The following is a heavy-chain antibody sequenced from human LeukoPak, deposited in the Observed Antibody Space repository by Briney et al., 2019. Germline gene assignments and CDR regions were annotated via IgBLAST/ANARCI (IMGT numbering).Heavy chain of an antibody. Sequence: GGSLRLSCAASGFTFSNYGMHWVRQAPGKGLEWVAPIWYDGTKEYYADSVEGRFTISRDNSEDTMYLQMNNLRAEDTAVYYCARGPIAAASTGNRNEDYWGQGTLVTVSS. CDR3: ARGPIAAASTGNRNEDY. V-gene: IGHV3-33*01. CDR1: GFTFSNYG. CDR2: IWYDGTKE. D-gene: IGHD6-13*01. J-gene: IGHJ4*02.